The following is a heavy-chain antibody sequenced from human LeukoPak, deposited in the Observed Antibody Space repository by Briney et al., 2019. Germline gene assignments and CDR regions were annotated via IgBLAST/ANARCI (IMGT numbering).Heavy chain of an antibody. CDR1: GFTFSTYA. D-gene: IGHD3-22*01. V-gene: IGHV3-23*01. CDR2: ISGSGDST. J-gene: IGHJ4*02. Sequence: GGSLRLSCAASGFTFSTYAMSWVRQAPGKGLEWVSGISGSGDSTYYADSVKGRFTISRDDSKNTLYLQMNSLRAEDTAVYYCAKDAPRDYYDSSGYRPFDYWGQGTLVTVSS. CDR3: AKDAPRDYYDSSGYRPFDY.